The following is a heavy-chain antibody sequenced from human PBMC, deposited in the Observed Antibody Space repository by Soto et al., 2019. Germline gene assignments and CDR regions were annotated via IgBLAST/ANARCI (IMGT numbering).Heavy chain of an antibody. CDR2: MYPGDSDT. J-gene: IGHJ4*02. D-gene: IGHD3-3*01. CDR1: GYDFNTNW. Sequence: GESLKISCRGSGYDFNTNWFGWVRQLPGRGLEWVGIMYPGDSDTRYNPSLQGHVTLSVDVTVSTAFLQWRSLKTSDTGMYFCARLPRDCNKTSCYYADNWGQGTQVTVSS. CDR3: ARLPRDCNKTSCYYADN. V-gene: IGHV5-51*01.